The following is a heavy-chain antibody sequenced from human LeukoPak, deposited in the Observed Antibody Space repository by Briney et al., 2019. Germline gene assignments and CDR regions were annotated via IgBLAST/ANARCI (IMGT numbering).Heavy chain of an antibody. CDR1: GYPISSDYY. J-gene: IGHJ6*03. V-gene: IGHV4-38-2*01. CDR2: IYRSGNT. CDR3: ARHGGYCSSTSCYQSNYYYYLVDL. D-gene: IGHD2-2*01. Sequence: SETLSLTCAVSGYPISSDYYWGWIRQPPGKGLEWIGSIYRSGNTYYNPSLKSRVTISVDTSKNQFSLKANSVTAADTAVYYCARHGGYCSSTSCYQSNYYYYLVDLWGKGTTVTVSS.